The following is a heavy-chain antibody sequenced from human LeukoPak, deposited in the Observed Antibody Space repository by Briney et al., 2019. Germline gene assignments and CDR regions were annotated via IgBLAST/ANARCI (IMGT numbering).Heavy chain of an antibody. Sequence: GGSLRLSCAASGFTVSSNYMSWVLQAPGKGLEWVSVIYSGGSTYYADSVKGRFTISRHNSKNTLYLQMNSLRAEDTAVYYCARDALVTAMGTDYYYYYGMDVWGQGTTVTVSS. CDR1: GFTVSSNY. V-gene: IGHV3-53*04. CDR2: IYSGGST. D-gene: IGHD2-21*02. CDR3: ARDALVTAMGTDYYYYYGMDV. J-gene: IGHJ6*02.